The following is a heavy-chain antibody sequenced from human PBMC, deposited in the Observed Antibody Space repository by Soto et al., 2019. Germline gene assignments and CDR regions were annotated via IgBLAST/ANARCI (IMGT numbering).Heavy chain of an antibody. CDR1: GFTFSSYE. V-gene: IGHV3-48*03. D-gene: IGHD3-22*01. CDR2: ISSSGSTI. J-gene: IGHJ4*02. CDR3: ARGGYYEHPNYFDY. Sequence: PGGSLRLSCAASGFTFSSYEMNWVRQAPGKGLEWVSYISSSGSTIYYADSVKGRFTISRDNAKNSLYLQMNSLRAEDTAVYYCARGGYYEHPNYFDYWGQGTLVTVSS.